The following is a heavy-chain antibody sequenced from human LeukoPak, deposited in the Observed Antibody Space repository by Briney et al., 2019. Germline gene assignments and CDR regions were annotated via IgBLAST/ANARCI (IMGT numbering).Heavy chain of an antibody. CDR2: INNDGSST. J-gene: IGHJ4*02. CDR3: ARVRSAAAVDY. V-gene: IGHV3-74*01. Sequence: GGSLRLSCAASGFTLSSYWMHWVRQAPGRGLVWVSRINNDGSSTSYADSVKGRFTISRDNAKNTLHLQMNSLRAEDTAVYYCARVRSAAAVDYWGQGTLVTVSS. CDR1: GFTLSSYW.